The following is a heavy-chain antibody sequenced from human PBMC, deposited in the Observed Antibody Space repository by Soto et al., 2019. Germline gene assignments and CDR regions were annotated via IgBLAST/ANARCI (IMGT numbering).Heavy chain of an antibody. CDR1: GYTYTSYG. D-gene: IGHD5-12*01. CDR3: ARGSWLRGDYFDY. CDR2: ISPDNGNT. J-gene: IGHJ4*02. Sequence: QVQLVQSGAEVKKPWASVKVSCKASGYTYTSYGITWVRQAPGQGLEWMGWISPDNGNTNYARKPQGRLTMTTDTSTSTAYMELRSLKSDDTAVYYCARGSWLRGDYFDYWGQGTLVTVSS. V-gene: IGHV1-18*04.